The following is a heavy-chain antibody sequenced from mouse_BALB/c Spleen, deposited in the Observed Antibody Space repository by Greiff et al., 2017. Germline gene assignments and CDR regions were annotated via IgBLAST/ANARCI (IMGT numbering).Heavy chain of an antibody. Sequence: QVQLKESGPGLVAPSQSLSITCTVSGFSLTGYGVNWVRQPPGKGLEWLGMIWGDGSTDYNSALKSSLSISKDNSKSQVFLKMNSLQTDDTARYYCARGDDGYLPWFAYWGQGTLVTVSA. CDR1: GFSLTGYG. CDR2: IWGDGST. D-gene: IGHD2-3*01. J-gene: IGHJ3*01. V-gene: IGHV2-6-7*01. CDR3: ARGDDGYLPWFAY.